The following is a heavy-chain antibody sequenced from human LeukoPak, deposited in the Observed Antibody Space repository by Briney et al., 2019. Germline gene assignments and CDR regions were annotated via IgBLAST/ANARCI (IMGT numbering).Heavy chain of an antibody. D-gene: IGHD2-2*01. Sequence: GGSLRLSCAASGFTFDDYTMHWVRQAPGKGLEWVSLISWDGGSTYYADSVKGRFTISRDNSKNTLYLQMNSLRAEDTAVYYCAKDGVDCSSTSCLFDYWGQGTLVTVSS. CDR3: AKDGVDCSSTSCLFDY. J-gene: IGHJ4*02. V-gene: IGHV3-43*01. CDR2: ISWDGGST. CDR1: GFTFDDYT.